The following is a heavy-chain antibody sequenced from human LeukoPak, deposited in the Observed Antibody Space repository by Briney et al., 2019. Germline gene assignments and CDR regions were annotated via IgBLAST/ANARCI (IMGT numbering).Heavy chain of an antibody. Sequence: SETLSLTCTVSGGSISTYYWNWIRQPPGKGLEWIGYIYHSGSTNYNPSLQSRVTISVDTSKNQFSLNLNSVTAADTAVYYCARGDDILTGYVLWGQGTLVTVSS. CDR2: IYHSGST. J-gene: IGHJ4*02. CDR3: ARGDDILTGYVL. CDR1: GGSISTYY. V-gene: IGHV4-59*01. D-gene: IGHD3-9*01.